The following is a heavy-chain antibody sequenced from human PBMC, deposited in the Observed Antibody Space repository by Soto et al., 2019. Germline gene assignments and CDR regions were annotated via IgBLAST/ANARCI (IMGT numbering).Heavy chain of an antibody. Sequence: ASVKVSGKASGYTFSSYRITWVRQAPGQGLEWVGWISAYNGDTSYAQKFQDRVTMTTDTSTTTTYMELRTLRSDDTAVYYCARTHVPGAPHFDFWGQGTLVTVSS. CDR2: ISAYNGDT. V-gene: IGHV1-18*01. CDR1: GYTFSSYR. J-gene: IGHJ4*02. CDR3: ARTHVPGAPHFDF. D-gene: IGHD2-2*01.